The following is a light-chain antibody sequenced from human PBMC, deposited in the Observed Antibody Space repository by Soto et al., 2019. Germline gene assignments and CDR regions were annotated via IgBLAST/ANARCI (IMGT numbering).Light chain of an antibody. J-gene: IGKJ1*01. CDR2: GAY. V-gene: IGKV3-15*01. Sequence: EIVMTQSPATLSVSPGGRATLSCRASQSVSSNLAWYQQKPGQAPRLLIYGAYNRATGIPDRFSGSGSGTEFTLTIRSLQSEDFAVYYCQQYNNWPPWPFGQGQKVDIK. CDR3: QQYNNWPPWP. CDR1: QSVSSN.